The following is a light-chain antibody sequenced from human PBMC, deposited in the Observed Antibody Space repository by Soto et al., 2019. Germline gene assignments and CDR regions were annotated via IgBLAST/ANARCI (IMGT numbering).Light chain of an antibody. V-gene: IGKV1-5*01. J-gene: IGKJ1*01. CDR2: DAS. Sequence: DIQMTQSPSTLSASVGDRVTITCRASQSISSWLAWYQQKPGKAPKLLIYDASSLESGVPSRCSGSGSGTEFTLTISSLQPDDFATCYCQQYNSYWTFGQGTKVEI. CDR1: QSISSW. CDR3: QQYNSYWT.